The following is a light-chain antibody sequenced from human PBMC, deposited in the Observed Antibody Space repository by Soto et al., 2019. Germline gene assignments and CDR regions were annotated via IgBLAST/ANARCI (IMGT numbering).Light chain of an antibody. V-gene: IGKV3-15*01. Sequence: EIVMTQSPATLSVSPGERATLSCRASQSVSSSLVWYQQKPGQAPRLLIYGASTRATGIPARFSGSGSGTEFTLTISSLQSDDSATYYCQQYKTWWTFGQGTKVEIK. CDR3: QQYKTWWT. J-gene: IGKJ1*01. CDR1: QSVSSS. CDR2: GAS.